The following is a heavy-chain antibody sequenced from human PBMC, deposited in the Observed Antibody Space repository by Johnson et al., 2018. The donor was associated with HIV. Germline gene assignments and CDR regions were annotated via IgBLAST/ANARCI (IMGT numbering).Heavy chain of an antibody. D-gene: IGHD3-3*02. Sequence: EVQLVESGGGLVQPGRSLRLSCAASGFTFDDYAMHWVRQAPGKGLEWVSGISWNSGSIGYADSVKGRFTISRDNAKNSLYLQMNSLRAEDTALYYCAKDSHELARGLSRNAFDIWCQGTMVTVSS. CDR1: GFTFDDYA. CDR3: AKDSHELARGLSRNAFDI. V-gene: IGHV3-9*01. CDR2: ISWNSGSI. J-gene: IGHJ3*02.